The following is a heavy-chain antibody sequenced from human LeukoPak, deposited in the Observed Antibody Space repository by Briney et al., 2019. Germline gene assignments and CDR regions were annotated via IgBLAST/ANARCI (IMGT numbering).Heavy chain of an antibody. CDR3: AKDRITIFGVVNLFDY. CDR2: ISGSGGST. V-gene: IGHV3-23*01. J-gene: IGHJ4*02. Sequence: GGSLRLSCAAPGFTFSSYAMSWVRQAPGKGLEWVSAISGSGGSTYYADSVKGRFTISRDNSKNTLYLQMNSLRAEDTAVYYCAKDRITIFGVVNLFDYWGQGTLVTVSS. CDR1: GFTFSSYA. D-gene: IGHD3-3*01.